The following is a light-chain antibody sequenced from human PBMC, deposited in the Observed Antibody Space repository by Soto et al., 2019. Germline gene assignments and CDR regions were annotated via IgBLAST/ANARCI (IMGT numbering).Light chain of an antibody. Sequence: EIVLTRSPGTLSLSPGERATLSCRASQSVSSSYLAWYQQKPGQAPRLLIYGASSRATGIPDRFSGSGSGTDFTLTISRLEPEDFAVYYCQHFGATFGQGTRLEIK. J-gene: IGKJ5*01. V-gene: IGKV3-20*01. CDR1: QSVSSSY. CDR2: GAS. CDR3: QHFGAT.